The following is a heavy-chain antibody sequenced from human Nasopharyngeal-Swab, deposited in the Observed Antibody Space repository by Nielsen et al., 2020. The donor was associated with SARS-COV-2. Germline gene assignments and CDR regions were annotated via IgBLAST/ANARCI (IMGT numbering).Heavy chain of an antibody. D-gene: IGHD4-17*01. CDR2: ISYDGSNK. Sequence: GGSLRLSCAASGFTFSSYAMHWVRQAPGKGLEWVAVISYDGSNKYYADSVKGRFTISRDNSKNTLYLQMSSLRAEDTAVYYCARDPGYGDYEIYWGQGTLVTVSS. J-gene: IGHJ4*02. CDR3: ARDPGYGDYEIY. CDR1: GFTFSSYA. V-gene: IGHV3-30*04.